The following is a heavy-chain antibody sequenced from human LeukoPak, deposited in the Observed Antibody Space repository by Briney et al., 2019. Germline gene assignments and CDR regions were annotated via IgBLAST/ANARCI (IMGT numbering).Heavy chain of an antibody. J-gene: IGHJ3*02. CDR2: TWYDESNK. V-gene: IGHV3-33*01. CDR3: ARDLWCGADCYGTFDI. D-gene: IGHD2-21*02. Sequence: GGSLRLSCAASGFIFSNYGMHWVRQAPGKGLEWVALTWYDESNKYYADSVKGRFTTSRDNSKNTLYLQMNSLRAEDTAVYYCARDLWCGADCYGTFDIWGQGTMVSVSS. CDR1: GFIFSNYG.